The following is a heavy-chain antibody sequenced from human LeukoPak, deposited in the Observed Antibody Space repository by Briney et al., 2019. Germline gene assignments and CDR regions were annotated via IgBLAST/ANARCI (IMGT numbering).Heavy chain of an antibody. J-gene: IGHJ4*02. CDR3: ARSSSVTIPGYYFDY. Sequence: ASVKVSCKASGYTFTGHYMHWVRQAPGQGLEWMGGIIPVFGTSNYAQKFQGRVTITADESTRTAYMELSSLRSEDTAVYYCARSSSVTIPGYYFDYWGQGTLVTVSS. CDR1: GYTFTGHY. D-gene: IGHD2-21*01. CDR2: IIPVFGTS. V-gene: IGHV1-69*13.